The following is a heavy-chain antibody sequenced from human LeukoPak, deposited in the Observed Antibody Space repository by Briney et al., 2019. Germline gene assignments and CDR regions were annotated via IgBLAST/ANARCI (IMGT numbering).Heavy chain of an antibody. CDR1: GYTFTMYY. CDR2: INPSDGVT. J-gene: IGHJ6*03. Sequence: ASVKVSCKASGYTFTMYYIHWVRQAPGQGLEWMGMINPSDGVTTYAQRFQGRVTMTRDMSTTTVYMDLRSLRSEDTAVYFCAREQRGGLCGSLGGLSASYYTYYYMDVWGRGTTVTVSS. V-gene: IGHV1-46*01. D-gene: IGHD3-16*02. CDR3: AREQRGGLCGSLGGLSASYYTYYYMDV.